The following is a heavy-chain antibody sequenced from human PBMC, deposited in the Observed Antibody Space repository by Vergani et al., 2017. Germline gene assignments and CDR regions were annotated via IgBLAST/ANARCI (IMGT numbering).Heavy chain of an antibody. CDR3: AIWLATGSSSFTVDY. D-gene: IGHD6-6*01. V-gene: IGHV1-2*02. J-gene: IGHJ4*02. CDR1: GYTFTGYY. CDR2: INPNSGGT. Sequence: QVQLVQSGAEVKKPGASVKVSCKASGYTFTGYYMHWVRQAPGQGLEWMGWINPNSGGTNYAQKFQGRVTMTRDTSSSTAYMELSRLRSDDTAVYYCAIWLATGSSSFTVDYWGQGTLVTVSS.